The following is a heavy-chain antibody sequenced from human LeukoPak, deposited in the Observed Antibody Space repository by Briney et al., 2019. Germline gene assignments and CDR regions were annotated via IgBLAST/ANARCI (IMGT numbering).Heavy chain of an antibody. Sequence: ASVTVSFKSSVGTFSSYAISWVRQAPGQGLEWMGGIIPVFGTANYAQKFQGRVTITTDESTSTAYMELSSLRSEDTPVHYCARGLDSGYDPFFDPWGQGTLVTVSS. D-gene: IGHD5-12*01. V-gene: IGHV1-69*05. J-gene: IGHJ5*02. CDR3: ARGLDSGYDPFFDP. CDR1: VGTFSSYA. CDR2: IIPVFGTA.